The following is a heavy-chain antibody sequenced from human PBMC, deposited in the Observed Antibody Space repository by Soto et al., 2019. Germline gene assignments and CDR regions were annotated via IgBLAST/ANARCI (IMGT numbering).Heavy chain of an antibody. V-gene: IGHV4-59*08. Sequence: SETLSLTCTVSGGSISSYYWSWIRQPPGKGLEWIGYIYYSGSTNYNPSLKSRVTISVDTSKNQFSLKLSSVTAADTAVYYCARTTMVRGVIGYYYYGMDVWGQGTTVTVS. J-gene: IGHJ6*02. D-gene: IGHD3-10*01. CDR1: GGSISSYY. CDR2: IYYSGST. CDR3: ARTTMVRGVIGYYYYGMDV.